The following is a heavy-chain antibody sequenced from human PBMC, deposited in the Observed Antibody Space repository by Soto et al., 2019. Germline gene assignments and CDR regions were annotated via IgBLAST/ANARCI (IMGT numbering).Heavy chain of an antibody. CDR3: AYSSGWYRHDV. CDR2: LLHSGTT. Sequence: QVQLQESGPGLVKPSGTLSLTCAVSGDSISSPKWWTWLRQPPGKGLEWIGDLLHSGTTNYNPSLKSRVILSVGKSQNQFSLSLTSVTAADTAIYYCAYSSGWYRHDVWGQGTSVTVSS. CDR1: GDSISSPKW. V-gene: IGHV4-4*02. J-gene: IGHJ3*01. D-gene: IGHD6-19*01.